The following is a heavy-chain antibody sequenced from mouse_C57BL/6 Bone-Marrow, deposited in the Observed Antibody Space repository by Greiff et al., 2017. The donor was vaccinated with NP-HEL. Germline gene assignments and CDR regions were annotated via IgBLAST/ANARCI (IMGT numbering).Heavy chain of an antibody. Sequence: VQLQQSGPELVKPGASVKIPCKASGYTFTDYNMDWVKQSHGKSLEWIGDINPNNGGTIYNQKFKGKATLTVDKSSSTAYMELRSLTSEDTAVYYCARKGSSPLYYAMDYWGQGTSVTVAS. J-gene: IGHJ4*01. CDR2: INPNNGGT. D-gene: IGHD1-1*01. CDR3: ARKGSSPLYYAMDY. V-gene: IGHV1-18*01. CDR1: GYTFTDYN.